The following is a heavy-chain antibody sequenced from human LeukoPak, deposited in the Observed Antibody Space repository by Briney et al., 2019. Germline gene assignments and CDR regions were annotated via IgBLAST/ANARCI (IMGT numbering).Heavy chain of an antibody. V-gene: IGHV4-59*01. CDR2: IYNSGST. Sequence: SETLSLTCTVSGGSISSYYWSWIRQPPGKGLEWIGYIYNSGSTNYNPSLKSRVTISVDTSKNQFSLKLSSVTAADTAVYYCARSVAKFVGMDVWGRGTTVTVSS. CDR3: ARSVAKFVGMDV. D-gene: IGHD2-21*01. CDR1: GGSISSYY. J-gene: IGHJ6*02.